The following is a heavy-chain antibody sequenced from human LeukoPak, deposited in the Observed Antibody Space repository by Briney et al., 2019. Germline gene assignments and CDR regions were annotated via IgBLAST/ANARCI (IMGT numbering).Heavy chain of an antibody. CDR1: GYTFTNYL. V-gene: IGHV1-3*01. CDR2: INAGNGNT. J-gene: IGHJ4*02. CDR3: ARGTAYGGYVNY. Sequence: GASVKVSCKASGYTFTNYLMRWVRQAPGQRLEWMGWINAGNGNTKYSQNFQDRVTITRDTSANTAYMELSSLRSEDTAVYYCARGTAYGGYVNYWGQGTLVTVSS. D-gene: IGHD5-12*01.